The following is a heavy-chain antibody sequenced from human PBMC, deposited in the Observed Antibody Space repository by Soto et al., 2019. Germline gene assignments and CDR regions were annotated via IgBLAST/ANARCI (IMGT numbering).Heavy chain of an antibody. D-gene: IGHD6-13*01. J-gene: IGHJ4*02. V-gene: IGHV3-23*01. CDR2: IGGSGRKT. CDR1: GFTFTKSG. CDR3: AKDGLSDSPSAIDY. Sequence: GSLRLSCAASGFTFTKSGMSWVRQAPGKGLEWVAGIGGSGRKTYYADSVKGRFSISRDNSKNSLFLQMNSLSADDTAIYYCAKDGLSDSPSAIDYWGLGTLVTVSS.